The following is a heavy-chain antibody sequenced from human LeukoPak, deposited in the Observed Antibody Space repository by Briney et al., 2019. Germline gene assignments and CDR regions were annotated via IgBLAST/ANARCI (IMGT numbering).Heavy chain of an antibody. V-gene: IGHV3-11*06. CDR1: GFTFSDYF. CDR3: ARVKGSGWDFDY. D-gene: IGHD6-19*01. J-gene: IGHJ4*02. CDR2: MSSSGSYT. Sequence: GGSLRLSCAASGFTFSDYFMNWIRQAPGKGLEWVSYMSSSGSYTNYADSVKGRFTISRDTAKKSLSLQMNSLRAEGTAVYYCARVKGSGWDFDYWGQGTLVTVSS.